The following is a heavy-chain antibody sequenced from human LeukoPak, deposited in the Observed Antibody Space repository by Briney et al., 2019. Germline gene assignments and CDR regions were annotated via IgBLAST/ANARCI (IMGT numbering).Heavy chain of an antibody. CDR2: ISGPTI. J-gene: IGHJ4*02. V-gene: IGHV3-48*02. CDR1: GFAFSTYT. Sequence: GGSLRLSCAASGFAFSTYTMNWVRQAPGKGLEWVAYISGPTISYADSVKGRFTISRDNAKNSLYLQMNSLRDEDTAVYYCARVGYDILTGFHYWGQGTLVTVSS. CDR3: ARVGYDILTGFHY. D-gene: IGHD3-9*01.